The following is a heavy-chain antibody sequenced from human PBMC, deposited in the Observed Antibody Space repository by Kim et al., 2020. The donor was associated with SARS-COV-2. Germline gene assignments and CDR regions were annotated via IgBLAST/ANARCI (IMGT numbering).Heavy chain of an antibody. D-gene: IGHD1-26*01. CDR2: ISYDGSNR. CDR3: ARGRGGSYFGAFDY. J-gene: IGHJ4*02. V-gene: IGHV3-30*04. Sequence: GGSLRLSCAASGFTFSSYAMPWVRQAPGKGLEWVAVISYDGSNRYYVDSVKGRFTISRDNSKNTLYLQMNSLRAEDTAVYYCARGRGGSYFGAFDYWGQGTLVPVSS. CDR1: GFTFSSYA.